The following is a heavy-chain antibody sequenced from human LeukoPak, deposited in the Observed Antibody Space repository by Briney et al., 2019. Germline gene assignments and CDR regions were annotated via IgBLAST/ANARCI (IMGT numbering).Heavy chain of an antibody. CDR1: GGPLSGYF. V-gene: IGHV3-11*01. J-gene: IGHJ3*02. CDR3: AREFTFDAYDI. Sequence: LSLTCAVSGGPLSGYFWSWIRQSSGKGLEWLSYISISGSTIYYADSVKGRFTISRDNAKNSLYLQMNSLRAEDTAVYSCAREFTFDAYDIWGLGTMVTASS. CDR2: ISISGSTI.